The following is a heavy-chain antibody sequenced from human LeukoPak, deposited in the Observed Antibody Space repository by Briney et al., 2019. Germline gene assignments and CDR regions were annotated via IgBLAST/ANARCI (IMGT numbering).Heavy chain of an antibody. J-gene: IGHJ4*02. CDR2: TYYKSKWYN. Sequence: SQTLSLTCAISGDSVSSNSAAWNWIRQSPSRGLEWLGRTYYKSKWYNDYALSVKSRITINPYTSKNQFSLQLDSVTPEDTAVYYCARGTLTYSSSPPDYWGQGTLVTVSS. V-gene: IGHV6-1*01. D-gene: IGHD6-6*01. CDR3: ARGTLTYSSSPPDY. CDR1: GDSVSSNSAA.